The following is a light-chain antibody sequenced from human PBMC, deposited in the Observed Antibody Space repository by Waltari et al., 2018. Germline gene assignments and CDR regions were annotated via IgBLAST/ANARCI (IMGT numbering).Light chain of an antibody. CDR1: QGISDY. V-gene: IGKV1-27*01. J-gene: IGKJ4*01. CDR3: QKYNSAPHT. Sequence: DIQMTQSPSSLSASVGDRVTITCRASQGISDYLAWYQQKPGKIPRLLIYATSTLQSGVSSRFSGGGSGTDFTLTITSLQPEDVANYYCQKYNSAPHTFGGGTKVEIK. CDR2: ATS.